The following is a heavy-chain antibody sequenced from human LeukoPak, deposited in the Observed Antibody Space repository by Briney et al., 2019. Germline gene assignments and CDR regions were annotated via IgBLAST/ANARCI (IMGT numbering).Heavy chain of an antibody. D-gene: IGHD3-22*01. V-gene: IGHV4-39*01. CDR2: IYSSGST. Sequence: SETLSLTCTVSGCSISSYSYYWVWLPQPPGTGLEWVVRIYSSGSTYYNPSLKSRITISVDTSKHQFSLKLSSVTAADTAVYYCARIVVADFDYWGQGTLVTVSS. CDR3: ARIVVADFDY. CDR1: GCSISSYSYY. J-gene: IGHJ4*02.